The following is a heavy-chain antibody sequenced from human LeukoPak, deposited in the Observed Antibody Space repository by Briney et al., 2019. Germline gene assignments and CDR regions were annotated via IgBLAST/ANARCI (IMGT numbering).Heavy chain of an antibody. Sequence: ATVKVSCKASGYTFTSYGISWVRQPPGQGLEWMGWTSAYNGNTNYAQKLQGRGTMTTATSTSTAYMELRSLRSDDTAVYYCAKTYYYDSSGYGLIDYWGQGTLVTVSS. V-gene: IGHV1-18*01. CDR3: AKTYYYDSSGYGLIDY. CDR2: TSAYNGNT. D-gene: IGHD3-22*01. J-gene: IGHJ4*02. CDR1: GYTFTSYG.